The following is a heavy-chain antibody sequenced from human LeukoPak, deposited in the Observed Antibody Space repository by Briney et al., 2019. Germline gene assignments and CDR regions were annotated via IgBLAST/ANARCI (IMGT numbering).Heavy chain of an antibody. V-gene: IGHV3-48*01. J-gene: IGHJ4*02. D-gene: IGHD2-21*01. Sequence: PGGSLRLSCAASGFTPSTHSMNWVRRAPGKGLEWVSYISSSSSTIYYADSVKGRFTISRDNAKNSLYLQMNSLRAEDTALYYCARDLPYCGGDCLTFDYWGQGTLVTVSS. CDR2: ISSSSSTI. CDR1: GFTPSTHS. CDR3: ARDLPYCGGDCLTFDY.